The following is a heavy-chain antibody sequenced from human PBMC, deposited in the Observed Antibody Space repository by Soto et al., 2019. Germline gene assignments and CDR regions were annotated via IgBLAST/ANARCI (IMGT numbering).Heavy chain of an antibody. D-gene: IGHD3-16*01. Sequence: GPLRPSCAAPAFTFSSYWMSWVRQAPGKGLEWVANIKQDGSEKYYVDSVKGRFTISRDNAKNSLYLQMNSLRAEDTAVYYCARDLFEAARRGEYAFDIWGQGTMVTVSS. CDR1: AFTFSSYW. CDR2: IKQDGSEK. V-gene: IGHV3-7*03. CDR3: ARDLFEAARRGEYAFDI. J-gene: IGHJ3*02.